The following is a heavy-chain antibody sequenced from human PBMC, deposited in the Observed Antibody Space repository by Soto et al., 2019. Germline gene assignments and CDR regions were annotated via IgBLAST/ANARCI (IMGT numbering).Heavy chain of an antibody. Sequence: ASVKVSCKASGYTFTSYDMHWVRQAPGQGLEWMGIINPSGGSTSDAQKFQGRVTMTWDTSTSTVYMELSSLRSEDTAVYYCATEMGPSYEYFQHWGQGTLVTVSS. J-gene: IGHJ1*01. CDR3: ATEMGPSYEYFQH. V-gene: IGHV1-46*01. CDR2: INPSGGST. CDR1: GYTFTSYD. D-gene: IGHD6-6*01.